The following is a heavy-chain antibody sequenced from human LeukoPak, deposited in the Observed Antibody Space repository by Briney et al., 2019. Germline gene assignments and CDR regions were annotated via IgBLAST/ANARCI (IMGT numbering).Heavy chain of an antibody. CDR2: ISSSGSTI. D-gene: IGHD3-22*01. J-gene: IGHJ5*02. CDR1: GFTFSSYE. CDR3: ARGSGRSGYNWFDP. Sequence: PGGSLRLSCAASGFTFSSYEMNWVRQAPGKGLEWVSYISSSGSTIYYADSVKGRFTISRDNAKNSLYLQMNSLRAEDTAAYYCARGSGRSGYNWFDPWGQGTLVTVSS. V-gene: IGHV3-48*03.